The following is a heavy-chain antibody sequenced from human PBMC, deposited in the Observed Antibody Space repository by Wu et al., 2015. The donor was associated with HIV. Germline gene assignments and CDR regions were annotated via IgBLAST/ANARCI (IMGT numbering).Heavy chain of an antibody. J-gene: IGHJ4*02. V-gene: IGHV1-46*01. CDR1: GYTFLNNF. D-gene: IGHD3-22*01. Sequence: QVQLVQSRAEVKKPGASVRVSCTAFGYTFLNNFLHWVRQVPGQGPEWMGVINPRTDSTTYAQAFEGRLTMTRDTSKNTMYMELSSLRSDDTAKYYCARERVDYDSGGYRAHRGYYFDYWGQGTLVIVSS. CDR3: ARERVDYDSGGYRAHRGYYFDY. CDR2: INPRTDST.